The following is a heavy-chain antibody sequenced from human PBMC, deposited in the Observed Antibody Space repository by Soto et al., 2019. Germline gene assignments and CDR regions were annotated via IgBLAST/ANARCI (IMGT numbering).Heavy chain of an antibody. CDR3: ARDARAVASHYFDY. D-gene: IGHD6-19*01. CDR2: ISYDGSNK. Sequence: QVQLVESGGGVVQPGRSLRLSCAASGLTFSSYAMHWVRQAPGKGLEWVAVISYDGSNKYYADSVKGRFTISRDNSKNSLYLQMNSLRAEDTAVYYCARDARAVASHYFDYLGQGTLVTLSS. J-gene: IGHJ4*02. V-gene: IGHV3-30-3*01. CDR1: GLTFSSYA.